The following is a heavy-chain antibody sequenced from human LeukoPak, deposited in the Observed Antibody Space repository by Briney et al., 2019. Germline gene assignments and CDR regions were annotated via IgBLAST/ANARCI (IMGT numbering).Heavy chain of an antibody. CDR3: TTGLWIQLWPRVDY. CDR1: GFNFSNDW. J-gene: IGHJ4*02. V-gene: IGHV3-15*01. CDR2: IKSKTGGGTT. Sequence: GGSLRLSCAAFGFNFSNDWMSWVRQAPGKGLEWVGRIKSKTGGGTTDYAAPVKGRFTISRDDSKNTLYLQMNSLKTEDTAVYYCTTGLWIQLWPRVDYWGQGTLVTVSS. D-gene: IGHD5-18*01.